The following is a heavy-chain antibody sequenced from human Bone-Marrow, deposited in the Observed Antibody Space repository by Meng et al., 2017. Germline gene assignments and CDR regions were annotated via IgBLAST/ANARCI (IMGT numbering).Heavy chain of an antibody. Sequence: LREPAPGMVQASGTLSLTCAVSGGSISSSNWWSWARQPPGKGLEWIGEIYHSGRTNYNPSLKSRVTISVDKSKNQFSLKLSSVTAADTAVYYCARDSRTYYYDSSGYTFDYWGQGTLVTVSS. D-gene: IGHD3-22*01. J-gene: IGHJ4*02. V-gene: IGHV4-4*02. CDR2: IYHSGRT. CDR3: ARDSRTYYYDSSGYTFDY. CDR1: GGSISSSNW.